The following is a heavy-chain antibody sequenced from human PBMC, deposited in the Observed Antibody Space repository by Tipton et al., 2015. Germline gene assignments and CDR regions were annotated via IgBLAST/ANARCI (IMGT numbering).Heavy chain of an antibody. CDR3: AKAHNMVATGGNY. J-gene: IGHJ4*02. CDR1: GYTFSSYA. Sequence: SLRLSCAGSGYTFSSYAMSWVRQAPGKGLEWVSAISGSGDSTYYADSVRGRFTISRDSSKNTLYLQMNGLRSEDTAVYYCAKAHNMVATGGNYWGQGPLVTVSS. D-gene: IGHD5-12*01. V-gene: IGHV3-23*01. CDR2: ISGSGDST.